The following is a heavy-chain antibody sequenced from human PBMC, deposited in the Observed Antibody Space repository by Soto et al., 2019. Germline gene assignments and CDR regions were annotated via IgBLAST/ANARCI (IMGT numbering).Heavy chain of an antibody. CDR1: GFTFGDYA. V-gene: IGHV3-49*04. CDR2: IRSKTYGGTT. D-gene: IGHD3-22*01. CDR3: TRVDSRGYYRNDY. J-gene: IGHJ4*02. Sequence: PGGSLRLSCTASGFTFGDYAMSWVRQAPGKGLEWVGFIRSKTYGGTTEYAASVKGRFTISRDDSKSIAYLQMNSLKTEDTAVYYCTRVDSRGYYRNDYWGQGTLVTVSS.